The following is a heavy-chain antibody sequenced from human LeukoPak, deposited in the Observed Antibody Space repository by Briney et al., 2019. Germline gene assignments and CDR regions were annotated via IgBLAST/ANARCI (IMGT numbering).Heavy chain of an antibody. V-gene: IGHV3-43D*03. Sequence: GGSLRLSCAASGFTFDDYAMHWVRQAPGKGLEWVSLISWDGGSTYYADFVKGRFTISRDNSKNSLYLQMNSLRAEDTALYYCAKEGYCSSTSCSGGDYFDYWGQGTLVTVSS. CDR3: AKEGYCSSTSCSGGDYFDY. CDR2: ISWDGGST. CDR1: GFTFDDYA. J-gene: IGHJ4*02. D-gene: IGHD2-2*01.